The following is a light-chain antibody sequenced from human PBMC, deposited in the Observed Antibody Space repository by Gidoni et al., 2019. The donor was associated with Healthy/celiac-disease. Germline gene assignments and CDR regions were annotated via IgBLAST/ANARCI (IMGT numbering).Light chain of an antibody. Sequence: RVTITCQASQDISNYLTWYQQKPEKAPKLLIYDASNLATGVPTRFSGGGAGTDFTFTISSLQQEDIATYCCQQYGNLPLTFGGGTKVEIK. CDR2: DAS. CDR3: QQYGNLPLT. CDR1: QDISNY. V-gene: IGKV1-33*01. J-gene: IGKJ4*02.